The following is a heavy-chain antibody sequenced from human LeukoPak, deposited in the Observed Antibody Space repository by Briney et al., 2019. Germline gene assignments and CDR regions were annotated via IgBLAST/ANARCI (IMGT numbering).Heavy chain of an antibody. CDR3: ARGDSSSWYVGRFDY. CDR1: GYTFTGYY. Sequence: ASVKVSCKASGYTFTGYYMHWVRQAPGQGLEWMGWINPNSGGTNYAQKFQGRVTMTRDTSISTAYMELSRLRSGDTAVCYCARGDSSSWYVGRFDYWGQGTLVTVSS. V-gene: IGHV1-2*02. D-gene: IGHD6-13*01. CDR2: INPNSGGT. J-gene: IGHJ4*02.